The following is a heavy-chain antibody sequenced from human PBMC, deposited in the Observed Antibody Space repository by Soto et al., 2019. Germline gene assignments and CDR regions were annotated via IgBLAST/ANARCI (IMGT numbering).Heavy chain of an antibody. CDR3: ARDRVQMVDGLDV. J-gene: IGHJ6*02. CDR2: IWYDGINK. CDR1: GFTFSNNG. V-gene: IGHV3-33*01. Sequence: QVQLVESGGDVVQPGRSLRLSCAASGFTFSNNGMHWVRQAPGKGLEWVAVIWYDGINKYYADSVKGRFIISRDNSKNTVYLQMNSLRAEDTAVYYCARDRVQMVDGLDVWGQGTTVTVSS. D-gene: IGHD2-15*01.